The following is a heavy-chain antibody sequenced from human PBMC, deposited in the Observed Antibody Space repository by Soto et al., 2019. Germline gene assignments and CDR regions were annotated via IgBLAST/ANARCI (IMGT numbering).Heavy chain of an antibody. D-gene: IGHD4-17*01. J-gene: IGHJ4*02. CDR3: ARDKGYGDDLDS. CDR1: GFSFSDYY. CDR2: ISGKSNYI. Sequence: VQLVESGGGLVKPGGSLRLSCAASGFSFSDYYMSWVRQAPGKGLEWVSSISGKSNYIYYAASVKGRFTISRENARNSVYLQMHSLRAEDTAVYYCARDKGYGDDLDSWGQGTLVTVSS. V-gene: IGHV3-21*01.